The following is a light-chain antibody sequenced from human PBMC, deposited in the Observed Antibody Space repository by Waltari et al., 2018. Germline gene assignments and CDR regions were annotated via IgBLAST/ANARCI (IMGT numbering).Light chain of an antibody. CDR2: KTS. Sequence: GDRVIITCRASQSFNTWLAWYQQKPGKPPKLLIYKTSVLQSGVPSRFSGSGSGTEFTLTISSLQPDDFATYYCQQYNSSPTFGQGTKVEIK. V-gene: IGKV1-5*03. J-gene: IGKJ1*01. CDR3: QQYNSSPT. CDR1: QSFNTW.